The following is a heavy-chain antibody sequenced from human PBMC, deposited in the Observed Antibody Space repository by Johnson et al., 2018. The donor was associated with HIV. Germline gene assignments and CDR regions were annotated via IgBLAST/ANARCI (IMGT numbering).Heavy chain of an antibody. CDR3: AREYDAFDI. CDR1: GLTFSSYA. CDR2: IYSGGST. Sequence: MQLVESGGGLVQPGGSLRLSCAASGLTFSSYAMSWVRQAPGKGLEWVSVIYSGGSTYYVDSVKGRFTISRDNSKNTLYLQMNSLRAEDTAVYYCAREYDAFDIWGQGTMVTVSS. J-gene: IGHJ3*02. D-gene: IGHD3-10*01. V-gene: IGHV3-66*02.